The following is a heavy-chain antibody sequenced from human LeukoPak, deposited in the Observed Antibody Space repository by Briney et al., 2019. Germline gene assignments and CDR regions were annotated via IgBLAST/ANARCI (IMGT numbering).Heavy chain of an antibody. CDR3: ARKLSGYAPFDC. CDR1: GFTFTNYP. D-gene: IGHD5-12*01. CDR2: ISGSGGST. J-gene: IGHJ4*02. Sequence: GGSLRLSCAASGFTFTNYPMIWVRQAPGRGLTWVSGISGSGGSTYYPDSVKGRFTISRDNPRSTLYLQMSSLRAEDTAVYYCARKLSGYAPFDCWGQGTLVTVSS. V-gene: IGHV3-23*01.